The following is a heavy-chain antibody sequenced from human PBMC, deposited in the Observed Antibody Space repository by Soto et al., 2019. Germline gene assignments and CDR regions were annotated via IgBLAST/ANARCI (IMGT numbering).Heavy chain of an antibody. CDR1: GFTFSDYA. Sequence: QVQMVESGGGVVRPGRPLTLSCAASGFTFSDYAMHWVRQAPGKGMEWVAVISPDGSTEGYADSVKGRFTISRDNSKNTLFLQMNSLRVEDTAEYFCARRFLEWCKNGLDVWGQWTTVTVSS. CDR2: ISPDGSTE. V-gene: IGHV3-30-3*01. J-gene: IGHJ6*02. CDR3: ARRFLEWCKNGLDV. D-gene: IGHD3-3*01.